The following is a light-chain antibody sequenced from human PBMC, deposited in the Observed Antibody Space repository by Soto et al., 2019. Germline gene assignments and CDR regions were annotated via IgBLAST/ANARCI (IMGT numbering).Light chain of an antibody. J-gene: IGLJ1*01. V-gene: IGLV2-14*01. Sequence: LTQPASVCWSPRRSITICVVGTSGYVGDYNYVSWYQQHPGEVAKVIIYDVSNRPSGVSYRFSGTKSGITASLTVSGLQAEDEADHYCCFYKRSGTRIFGTGTKVTAL. CDR1: SGYVGDYNY. CDR2: DVS. CDR3: CFYKRSGTRI.